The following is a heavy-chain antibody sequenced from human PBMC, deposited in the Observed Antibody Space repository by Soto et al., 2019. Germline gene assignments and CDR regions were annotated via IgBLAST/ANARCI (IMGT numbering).Heavy chain of an antibody. V-gene: IGHV3-74*01. CDR1: GFTFSSYW. D-gene: IGHD3-10*01. CDR2: INSDGSST. J-gene: IGHJ6*02. Sequence: GESLKISCAASGFTFSSYWMHWVRQAPGKGLVWVSRINSDGSSTSYADSVKGRFTISRDNAKNTLYLQMNSLRAEDTAVYYCARVGRDYHYGMDVWGQGTTVTVSS. CDR3: ARVGRDYHYGMDV.